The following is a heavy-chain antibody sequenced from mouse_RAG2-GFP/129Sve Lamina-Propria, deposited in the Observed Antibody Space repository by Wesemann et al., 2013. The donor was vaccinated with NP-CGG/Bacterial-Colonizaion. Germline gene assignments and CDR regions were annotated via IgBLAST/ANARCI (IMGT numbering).Heavy chain of an antibody. J-gene: IGHJ1*03. V-gene: IGHV4-1*01. D-gene: IGHD2-5*01. CDR3: ASLSNYGYFAV. CDR2: INPDSSTI. CDR1: GIDFSRYW. Sequence: EVKLLQSGGGLVQPGGSLKLSCAASGIDFSRYWMSWVRRAPGIGLEWIGEINPDSSTINYAPSLKDKFIISRDNAKNTLYLQMSKVRSEDTALYYCASLSNYGYFAVWGTGTTVTVSS.